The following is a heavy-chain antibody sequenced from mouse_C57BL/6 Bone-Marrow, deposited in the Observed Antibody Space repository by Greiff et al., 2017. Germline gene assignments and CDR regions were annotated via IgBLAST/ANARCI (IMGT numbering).Heavy chain of an antibody. D-gene: IGHD3-2*02. CDR1: GFNIKDDY. Sequence: EVQGVESGAELVRPGASVKLSCTASGFNIKDDYMHWVKQRPEQGLEWIGWIDPENGDTEYASEFQGKATITADTSSKTAYLQLSSLTSDDTAVYYCTTGSSIAYWGQGTLVTVSA. CDR2: IDPENGDT. V-gene: IGHV14-4*01. J-gene: IGHJ3*01. CDR3: TTGSSIAY.